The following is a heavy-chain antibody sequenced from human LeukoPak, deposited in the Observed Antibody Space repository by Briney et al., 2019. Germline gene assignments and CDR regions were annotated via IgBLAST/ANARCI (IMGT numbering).Heavy chain of an antibody. V-gene: IGHV3-7*01. J-gene: IGHJ6*02. D-gene: IGHD3-3*01. Sequence: GGSLRLSCAASGFFFSNYWMSWVRQAQGKGLEWVANINLDGNGRFYVDSVKGRFTISRDNNKKSVYLQMNSLRAGDTAVYYCARDTDDFQGLDVWGQGTRVTVSS. CDR2: INLDGNGR. CDR1: GFFFSNYW. CDR3: ARDTDDFQGLDV.